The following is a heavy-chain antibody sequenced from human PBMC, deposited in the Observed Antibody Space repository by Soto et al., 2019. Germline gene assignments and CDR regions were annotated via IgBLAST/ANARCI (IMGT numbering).Heavy chain of an antibody. CDR3: ARGRSRDGYNLVDY. CDR1: GFTFSSYS. J-gene: IGHJ4*02. Sequence: PGGSLRLSCAASGFTFSSYSMNWVRQAPGKGLEWVSSISSSSSYIYYADSVKGRFTISRDNAKNPLYLQMNSLRAEDTAVYYCARGRSRDGYNLVDYWGQGTLVTVS. V-gene: IGHV3-21*01. D-gene: IGHD5-12*01. CDR2: ISSSSSYI.